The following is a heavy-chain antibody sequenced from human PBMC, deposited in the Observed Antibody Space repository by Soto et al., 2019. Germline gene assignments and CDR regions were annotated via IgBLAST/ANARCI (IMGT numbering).Heavy chain of an antibody. CDR1: GLSFSTYG. CDR2: ISDDGSNK. Sequence: GGSLRLSCAASGLSFSTYGMHWVRQAPGKGLEWVAVISDDGSNKYYADSVKGRFTISRDNSKNTLYLQMNSLRAEDTAVYYCARDRFASSWSYFDYWGQGTPVTVSS. CDR3: ARDRFASSWSYFDY. D-gene: IGHD6-13*01. V-gene: IGHV3-30*03. J-gene: IGHJ4*02.